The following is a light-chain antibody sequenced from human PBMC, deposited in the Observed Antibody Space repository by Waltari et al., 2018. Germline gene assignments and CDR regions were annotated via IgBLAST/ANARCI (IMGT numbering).Light chain of an antibody. CDR3: QQRRNWPLT. CDR2: ATS. CDR1: QSLSNY. J-gene: IGKJ4*01. V-gene: IGKV3-11*01. Sequence: DIVYTPSPSTPSLSPGEIDTLSRRASQSLSNYLAWYQQKPGQAPRLLIYATSHRATGIPARFSGSGFGTDFTLTISSLEPEDFAVYYCQQRRNWPLTFGGGTKVEIK.